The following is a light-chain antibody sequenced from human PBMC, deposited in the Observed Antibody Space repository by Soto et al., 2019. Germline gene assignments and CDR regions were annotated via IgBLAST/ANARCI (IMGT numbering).Light chain of an antibody. J-gene: IGKJ5*01. CDR2: DAS. CDR1: QSVSSY. V-gene: IGKV3-11*01. CDR3: QQYNNWPLT. Sequence: EIVLTQSPATLSLSPGERATLSCRASQSVSSYLAWYQQKPGQAPRLLIYDASNRATGIPARFSGSGSGTDFTLTISSLEPEDFAVYCCQQYNNWPLTFGPGTRLEI.